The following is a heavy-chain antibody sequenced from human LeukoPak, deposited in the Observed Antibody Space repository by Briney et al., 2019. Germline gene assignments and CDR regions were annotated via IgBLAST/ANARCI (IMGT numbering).Heavy chain of an antibody. CDR1: GYTFTGYY. D-gene: IGHD4-11*01. J-gene: IGHJ4*02. V-gene: IGHV1-2*02. CDR2: INPNSGAT. Sequence: ASVKVSCKASGYTFTGYYVHWVRQAPGQGLEWMGWINPNSGATTYAQKFQGKVTMTRDTSISTAYMELSRLRSDDTAVYYCTRGPSTTVTNRNYFDFWGQGTLVTVSS. CDR3: TRGPSTTVTNRNYFDF.